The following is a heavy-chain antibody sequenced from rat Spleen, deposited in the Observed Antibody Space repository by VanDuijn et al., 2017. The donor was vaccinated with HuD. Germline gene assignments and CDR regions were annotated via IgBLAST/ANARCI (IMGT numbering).Heavy chain of an antibody. CDR1: GFTFSDYY. Sequence: EVQLVESDGGLVQPGRSLKLSCAASGFTFSDYYMAWVRQAPTKGLEWVATISYDGSSTYYRDSVKGRFTVSRDNAKSTLYLQMDSLRSEDTATYYCARSHYSSYSPLYYVMDAWGQGASVTVSS. D-gene: IGHD1-2*01. CDR2: ISYDGSST. CDR3: ARSHYSSYSPLYYVMDA. V-gene: IGHV5-29*01. J-gene: IGHJ4*01.